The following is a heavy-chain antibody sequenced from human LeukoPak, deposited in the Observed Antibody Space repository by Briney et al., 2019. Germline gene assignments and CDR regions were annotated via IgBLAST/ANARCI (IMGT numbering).Heavy chain of an antibody. Sequence: GGSLRLSCADSGFTFSDYYMSWIRQAPGKGLEWVSYISSSGSTIYYADSVKGRFTISRDNAKNSLYLQMNSLRAEDTAVYYCARPVVAATTPDTFDIWGQGTLVTVSS. D-gene: IGHD2-15*01. J-gene: IGHJ3*02. CDR3: ARPVVAATTPDTFDI. V-gene: IGHV3-11*04. CDR1: GFTFSDYY. CDR2: ISSSGSTI.